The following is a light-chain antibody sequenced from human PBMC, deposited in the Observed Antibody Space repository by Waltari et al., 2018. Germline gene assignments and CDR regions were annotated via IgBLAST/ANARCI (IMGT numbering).Light chain of an antibody. CDR3: QNHERLPAT. V-gene: IGKV3-20*01. Sequence: ELVLTQSPGTLSLSPGERATLSCRASQSVSKYLAWYQQRPGQAPRLLIYAASTRATGIPDRFSGSGYGTDFSLIISRLEPEDVAVYYCQNHERLPATFGQGTKVEIK. CDR2: AAS. CDR1: QSVSKY. J-gene: IGKJ1*01.